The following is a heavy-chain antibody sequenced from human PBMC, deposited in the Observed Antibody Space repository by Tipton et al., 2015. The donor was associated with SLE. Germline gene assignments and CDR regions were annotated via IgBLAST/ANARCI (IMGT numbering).Heavy chain of an antibody. CDR3: ARRGIAVAGTHY. V-gene: IGHV4-39*07. D-gene: IGHD6-19*01. Sequence: TLSLTCTVSGGSISSSSYYWGWIRQPPGKGLEWIGSIYYSGSTNYNPSLKSRVTISVDTSKNQFSLKLSSVTAADTAVYYCARRGIAVAGTHYWGQGTLVTVSS. CDR1: GGSISSSSYY. CDR2: IYYSGST. J-gene: IGHJ4*02.